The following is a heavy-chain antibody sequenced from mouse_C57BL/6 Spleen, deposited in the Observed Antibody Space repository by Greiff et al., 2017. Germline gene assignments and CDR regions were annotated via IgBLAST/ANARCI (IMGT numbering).Heavy chain of an antibody. CDR2: ISSGSSTI. CDR3: ARDGFYYAMDY. V-gene: IGHV5-17*01. Sequence: EVMLVESGGGLVKPGGSLKLSCAASGFTFSDYGMHWVRQAPEKGLEWVAYISSGSSTIYYADPVKGRFTISRDHAKNTLFLQMTRLRSEDTAMYYCARDGFYYAMDYWGQGTSVTVSS. J-gene: IGHJ4*01. CDR1: GFTFSDYG.